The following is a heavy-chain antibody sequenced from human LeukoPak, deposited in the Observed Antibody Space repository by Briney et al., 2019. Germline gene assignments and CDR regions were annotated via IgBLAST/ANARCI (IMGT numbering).Heavy chain of an antibody. CDR1: GGTLSSYA. CDR2: IIPILGIA. V-gene: IGHV1-69*04. Sequence: SVKVSCKASGGTLSSYAISWVRQAPGQGLEWMGRIIPILGIANYAQKFQGRVTITADKSTSTACMELSSLRSEDTAVYYCASSYYDSSGYYGFDYWGQGTLVTVSS. J-gene: IGHJ4*02. CDR3: ASSYYDSSGYYGFDY. D-gene: IGHD3-22*01.